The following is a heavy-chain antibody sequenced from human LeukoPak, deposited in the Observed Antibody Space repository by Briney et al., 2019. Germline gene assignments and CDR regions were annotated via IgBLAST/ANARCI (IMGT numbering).Heavy chain of an antibody. CDR3: AGERGLWPAYDYCMDV. CDR1: GGSINTYY. D-gene: IGHD3-16*01. V-gene: IGHV4-4*07. Sequence: SETLSLTCTVSGGSINTYYWSWIRQPAGKGLEWIGRIYTSGSTDYNPSLKSRVTVSVDTSKNQFSLTLNSVTAADTAVYYCAGERGLWPAYDYCMDVWGKGTMVTVSS. J-gene: IGHJ6*03. CDR2: IYTSGST.